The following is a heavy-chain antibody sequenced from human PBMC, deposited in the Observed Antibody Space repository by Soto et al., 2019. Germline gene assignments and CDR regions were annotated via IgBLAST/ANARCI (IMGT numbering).Heavy chain of an antibody. D-gene: IGHD3-3*01. CDR2: IYNSGST. V-gene: IGHV4-59*01. Sequence: QVQLQESGPGLVKPSETLSLTCTVSGGSISSYYWSWIRQPPGKGLEWIGYIYNSGSTNYNPSLESRVTISADTSKNQFSLKLSSVTSADTAVYYCVRRGRLLEWSSMDVWGRGTTVTVSS. CDR3: VRRGRLLEWSSMDV. CDR1: GGSISSYY. J-gene: IGHJ6*03.